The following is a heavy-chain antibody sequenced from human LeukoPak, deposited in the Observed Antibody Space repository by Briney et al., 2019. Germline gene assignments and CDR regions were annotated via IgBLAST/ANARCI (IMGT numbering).Heavy chain of an antibody. CDR3: ARGHSGYLEY. CDR1: GYSVSSNSAA. Sequence: PSQSLSLTCPISGYSVSSNSAAWNWIRQTPSRGLEWLGRTYYRTKWYNAYAVSVKRRITINPDTSKNQFSLQLNSVPLEDTAVYYCARGHSGYLEYWGQGNLVTVSS. D-gene: IGHD6-19*01. V-gene: IGHV6-1*01. CDR2: TYYRTKWYN. J-gene: IGHJ4*02.